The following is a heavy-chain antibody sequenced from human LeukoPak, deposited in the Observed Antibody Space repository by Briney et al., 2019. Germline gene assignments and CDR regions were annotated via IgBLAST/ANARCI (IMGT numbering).Heavy chain of an antibody. CDR3: ARDSYCSGGSCYPKVFSY. CDR1: GFTFSSYG. J-gene: IGHJ4*02. V-gene: IGHV3-33*01. D-gene: IGHD2-15*01. CDR2: IWYDGSNK. Sequence: GGSLRLSCAASGFTFSSYGTHWVRQAPGKGLEWVAVIWYDGSNKYYADSVKGRFTISRDNSKNTLYLQMNSLRAEDTAVYYCARDSYCSGGSCYPKVFSYWGQGTLVTVSS.